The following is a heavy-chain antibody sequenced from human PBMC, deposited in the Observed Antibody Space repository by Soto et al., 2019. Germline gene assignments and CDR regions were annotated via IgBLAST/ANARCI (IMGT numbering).Heavy chain of an antibody. CDR3: ARLVHYGSGGRLGFDP. V-gene: IGHV4-59*08. CDR1: GGSISSYY. Sequence: SETLSLTCTVSGGSISSYYWSWIRQPPGKGLEWIGCIYYSGSTNYNPSLKSRVTISVDTSKNQFSLKLSSVTAADTAVYYCARLVHYGSGGRLGFDPWGQGTLVTVSS. CDR2: IYYSGST. D-gene: IGHD3-10*01. J-gene: IGHJ5*02.